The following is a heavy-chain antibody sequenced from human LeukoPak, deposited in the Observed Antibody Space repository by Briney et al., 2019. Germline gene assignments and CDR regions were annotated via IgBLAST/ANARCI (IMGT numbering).Heavy chain of an antibody. CDR1: GYTFTSYG. CDR2: ISAYNGNT. CDR3: ARAILGVTTSYYYYYMDV. J-gene: IGHJ6*03. Sequence: ASVKVSCKASGYTFTSYGISWVRQAPGQGLEWMGWISAYNGNTNYAQKLQGRVTMTTDTSTSTAYMELRSLRSDDTAVYYCARAILGVTTSYYYYYMDVWGKGTTVTVSS. D-gene: IGHD2-21*02. V-gene: IGHV1-18*01.